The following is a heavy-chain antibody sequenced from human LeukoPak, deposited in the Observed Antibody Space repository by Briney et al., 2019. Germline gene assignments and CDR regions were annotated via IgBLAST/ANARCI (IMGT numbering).Heavy chain of an antibody. CDR1: GFTFSSYA. J-gene: IGHJ4*02. CDR3: ARDGNYYDSSGYYDY. V-gene: IGHV3-64*01. Sequence: PGGSLRLSCAASGFTFSSYAMHWVRQAPGKGLEYVSAISSNGGSTYYANSVKGRFTISRDNAKNSLYLQMNSLRAEDTAVYYCARDGNYYDSSGYYDYWGQGTLVTVSS. D-gene: IGHD3-22*01. CDR2: ISSNGGST.